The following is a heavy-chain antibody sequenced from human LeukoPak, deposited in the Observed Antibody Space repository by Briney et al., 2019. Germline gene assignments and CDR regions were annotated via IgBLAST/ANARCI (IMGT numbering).Heavy chain of an antibody. CDR1: GFTFSSYW. V-gene: IGHV3-7*01. CDR3: ARGHSSGWCFDY. J-gene: IGHJ4*02. CDR2: IKQDGSEK. Sequence: GGSLRLSCEASGFTFSSYWMSWVRQASGKGLEWVANIKQDGSEKYYVDSVKGRFTISRDNAKNSLYLQMNSLRAEDTAVYYCARGHSSGWCFDYWGQGTLVTVSS. D-gene: IGHD6-19*01.